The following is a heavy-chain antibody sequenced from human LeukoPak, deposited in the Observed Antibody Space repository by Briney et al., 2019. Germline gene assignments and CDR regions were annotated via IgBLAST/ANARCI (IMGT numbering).Heavy chain of an antibody. CDR3: ARVSFSTIAAAGTGWFDP. Sequence: NSSETLSLTCTVSGGSISSSSYYWSWIRQPPGKGLEWIGSIYHSGSTYYNPSLKSRVTISVDTSKNQFSLKLSSVTAADTAVYYCARVSFSTIAAAGTGWFDPWGQGTLVTVSS. CDR1: GGSISSSSYY. CDR2: IYHSGST. J-gene: IGHJ5*02. V-gene: IGHV4-39*07. D-gene: IGHD6-13*01.